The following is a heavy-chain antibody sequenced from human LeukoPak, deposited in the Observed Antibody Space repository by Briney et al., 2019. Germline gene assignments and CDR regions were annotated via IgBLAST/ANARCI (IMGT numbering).Heavy chain of an antibody. Sequence: PGGSLRLSCVASGFSVSSIYMSWVRRAPGKGLEWVSLLYTDHSTYYANSVEGRFTISRDDPKNTIYLQMNSLRAEDTAVYYCARGGVHYWNPRYWGQGTLVTVSS. CDR2: LYTDHST. D-gene: IGHD1-1*01. CDR1: GFSVSSIY. CDR3: ARGGVHYWNPRY. V-gene: IGHV3-53*01. J-gene: IGHJ4*02.